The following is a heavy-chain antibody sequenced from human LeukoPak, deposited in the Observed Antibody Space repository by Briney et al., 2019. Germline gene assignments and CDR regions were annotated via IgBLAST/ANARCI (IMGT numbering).Heavy chain of an antibody. Sequence: GGSLRLSCAASGFTFSSYAMHWVRQAPGKGLEWVAVISYDGSNKYYADSVKGRFTLSRDNSKNTLYLQMNSLRVDDTAVYYCVKGNWGDCWGRGILVTVSS. CDR1: GFTFSSYA. V-gene: IGHV3-30*04. CDR2: ISYDGSNK. D-gene: IGHD3-16*01. J-gene: IGHJ4*02. CDR3: VKGNWGDC.